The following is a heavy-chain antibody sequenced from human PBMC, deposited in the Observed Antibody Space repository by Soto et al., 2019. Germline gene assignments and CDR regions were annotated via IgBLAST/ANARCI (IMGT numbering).Heavy chain of an antibody. D-gene: IGHD1-26*01. V-gene: IGHV4-59*08. CDR2: IYYSGST. Sequence: QVQLQESGPGLVKPSETLSLTCTVSGGSISSYYWSWLRQPPGKGLEWIGYIYYSGSTNYNPSLTRRVTISVDTSKNQFSLKLSSVTAADTAVYYCARRWGFTFDYWGQGTLVTVSS. CDR3: ARRWGFTFDY. CDR1: GGSISSYY. J-gene: IGHJ4*02.